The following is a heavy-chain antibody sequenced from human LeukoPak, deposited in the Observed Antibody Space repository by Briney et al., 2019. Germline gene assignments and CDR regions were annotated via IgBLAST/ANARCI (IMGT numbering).Heavy chain of an antibody. V-gene: IGHV3-7*02. CDR3: ASSKWFYFDS. J-gene: IGHJ4*02. D-gene: IGHD3-22*01. CDR2: IKEDGSEQ. Sequence: GGSLRLSCAASGFTLSSHWMSWVRQAPGKGLEWVANIKEDGSEQYYVGSVRGRFTISRDNAKNSLYLQMNSLRVEDTAVYYCASSKWFYFDSWGQGTLVTVSS. CDR1: GFTLSSHW.